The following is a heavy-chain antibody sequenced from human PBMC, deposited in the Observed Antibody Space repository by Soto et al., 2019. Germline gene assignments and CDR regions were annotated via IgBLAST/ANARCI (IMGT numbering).Heavy chain of an antibody. Sequence: QVQLVQSGAEVKKPGASVKVSCKASGYTFTSYYMHWVRQAPGQGLEWMGIINPSGDSTSYAQKFQGRVTITRDTSTSTVYMELSSLRSEGTAVYYCARSYYDYVWGSYRSAHFDYWGQGTLVTVSS. J-gene: IGHJ4*02. CDR3: ARSYYDYVWGSYRSAHFDY. D-gene: IGHD3-16*02. CDR1: GYTFTSYY. V-gene: IGHV1-46*01. CDR2: INPSGDST.